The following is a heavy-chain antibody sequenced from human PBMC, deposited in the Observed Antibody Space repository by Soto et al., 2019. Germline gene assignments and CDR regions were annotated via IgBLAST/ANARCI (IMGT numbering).Heavy chain of an antibody. CDR1: GGSITTYS. CDR3: AREETVGSLSWFDP. V-gene: IGHV4-59*01. CDR2: IHYTGST. D-gene: IGHD3-10*01. J-gene: IGHJ5*02. Sequence: QVQLQESGPGLVKPSETLSLTCTVSGGSITTYSWNWIRQPPGKGLEWIGYIHYTGSTDYNPSLRRPDTICVDTSKSQLSLKRSSVTAADTAVYYCAREETVGSLSWFDPWGQGTLVTVSS.